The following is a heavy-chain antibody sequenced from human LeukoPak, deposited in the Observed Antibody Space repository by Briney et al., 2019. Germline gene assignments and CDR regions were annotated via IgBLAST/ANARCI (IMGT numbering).Heavy chain of an antibody. CDR2: ISHSGTT. CDR3: LGAAAGTSDY. Sequence: SETLSLTCTVSGYSISSDYYWGWIRQPPGKGLEWIGSISHSGTTNYNPPLKSRVTLSIDTSKNQFSLRLSSVTAADTAVYYCLGAAAGTSDYWGQGTLVTVSS. CDR1: GYSISSDYY. D-gene: IGHD6-13*01. J-gene: IGHJ4*02. V-gene: IGHV4-38-2*02.